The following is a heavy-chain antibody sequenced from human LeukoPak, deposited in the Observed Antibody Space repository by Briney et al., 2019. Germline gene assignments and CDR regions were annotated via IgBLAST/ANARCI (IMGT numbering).Heavy chain of an antibody. D-gene: IGHD6-19*01. J-gene: IGHJ2*01. Sequence: ASETLSLTCAVYGGSFSGYYWSWIRQPPGKGLEWIGEINHSGSTNYNPSLKSRVTISVDTSKNQFSLKLSSVTAADTAVYYCARGRRVIAVAGTGYFDLWGRGTRVTVSS. CDR3: ARGRRVIAVAGTGYFDL. V-gene: IGHV4-34*01. CDR2: INHSGST. CDR1: GGSFSGYY.